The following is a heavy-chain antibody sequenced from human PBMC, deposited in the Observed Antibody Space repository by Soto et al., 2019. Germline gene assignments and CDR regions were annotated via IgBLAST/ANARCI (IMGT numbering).Heavy chain of an antibody. CDR3: TRDLVGYDAFDI. CDR2: INCDSGGT. CDR1: GYTFTEYD. V-gene: IGHV1-2*02. J-gene: IGHJ3*02. Sequence: QVQLVQSGAEVKKPGASVKVSCEACGYTFTEYDIHWMRQAPGQRLEWMGRINCDSGGTTYTQKFQGGVTMTRDTSINTVYLELSRLTSNDTAIYYCTRDLVGYDAFDIWGQGTLVAVSS. D-gene: IGHD2-15*01.